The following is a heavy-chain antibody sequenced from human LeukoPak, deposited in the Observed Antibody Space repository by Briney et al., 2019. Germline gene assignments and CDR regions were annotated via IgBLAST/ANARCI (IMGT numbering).Heavy chain of an antibody. V-gene: IGHV3-30*02. Sequence: PGGSLRLSCAVSGFTFSSYGMHWVRQAPGKGLEWVAFIRYDGSNKYYADSVKGRFTISRDNSKNTLYLQMNSLRAEDTAVYYCAKSTHYYDSSGGFDYWGQGTLVTVSS. D-gene: IGHD3-22*01. CDR2: IRYDGSNK. J-gene: IGHJ4*02. CDR1: GFTFSSYG. CDR3: AKSTHYYDSSGGFDY.